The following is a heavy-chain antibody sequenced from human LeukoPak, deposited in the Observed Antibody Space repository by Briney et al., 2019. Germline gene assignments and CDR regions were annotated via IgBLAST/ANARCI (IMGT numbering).Heavy chain of an antibody. CDR2: INPNSGGA. D-gene: IGHD3-10*01. Sequence: ASVKVSCKASGYAFTGYYMHWVRQAPGQGLEWMGWINPNSGGANYAQKFQGRVTMTRDTSISTAYMELSRLRSDDTAVYYCARDYLQGGFGDLTDYWGQGTLVTVSS. CDR1: GYAFTGYY. CDR3: ARDYLQGGFGDLTDY. J-gene: IGHJ4*02. V-gene: IGHV1-2*02.